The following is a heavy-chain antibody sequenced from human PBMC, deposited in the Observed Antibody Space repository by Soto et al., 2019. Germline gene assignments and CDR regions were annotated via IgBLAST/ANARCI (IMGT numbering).Heavy chain of an antibody. J-gene: IGHJ6*02. CDR3: ASVRGGYYYAMDV. CDR1: GGNISSSSG. D-gene: IGHD3-10*02. CDR2: IYHSGST. V-gene: IGHV4-4*02. Sequence: SVTLCLTCAVAGGNISSSSGWSWVRKPPGKGLEWIGEIYHSGSTNYNPSLKSRVTISVDKSKNQFSLKLSSVTAADTAVYYCASVRGGYYYAMDVWGQGTTVTVSS.